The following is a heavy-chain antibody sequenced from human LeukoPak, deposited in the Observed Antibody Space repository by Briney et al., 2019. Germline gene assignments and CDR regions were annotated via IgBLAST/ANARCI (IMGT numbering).Heavy chain of an antibody. D-gene: IGHD3-3*02. CDR3: ARPRTTFLEWLI. CDR2: IIPIFGTA. J-gene: IGHJ4*02. Sequence: ASVKVSCKASGGTFSSYAISWVRQAPGQGLEWMGGIIPIFGTANYAQKFQGRVTITADESTCTAYMELSSLRSEDTAVYYCARPRTTFLEWLIWGQGTLVTVSS. V-gene: IGHV1-69*13. CDR1: GGTFSSYA.